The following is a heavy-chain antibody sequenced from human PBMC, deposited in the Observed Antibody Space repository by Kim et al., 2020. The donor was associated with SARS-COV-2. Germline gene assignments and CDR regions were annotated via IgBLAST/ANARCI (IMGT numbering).Heavy chain of an antibody. D-gene: IGHD1-1*01. J-gene: IGHJ4*02. CDR2: INHDGTT. CDR1: GYSISSTYY. Sequence: SETLSLTCTVSGYSISSTYYWGWIRQPPGKGLEWLGNINHDGTTYYNPSLKSRVTISRDTTKNQFSLTLTSVAAADTALYHCARELLRDEYNSDCWGQGTLVTVSS. V-gene: IGHV4-38-2*02. CDR3: ARELLRDEYNSDC.